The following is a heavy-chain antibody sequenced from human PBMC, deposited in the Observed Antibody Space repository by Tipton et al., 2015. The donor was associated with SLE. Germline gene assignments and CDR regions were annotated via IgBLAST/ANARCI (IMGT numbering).Heavy chain of an antibody. D-gene: IGHD6-13*01. J-gene: IGHJ4*02. Sequence: TLSLTCAVSGYSISSGFYWGWVRQHPRRGLEWIGSISHGGSAYYTPSLKSRVTTSIDTSKNQFSLKLSSVTAADTAVYYCARSAGYGSSWAHFDYWGQGTLVTVSS. V-gene: IGHV4-38-2*01. CDR1: GYSISSGFY. CDR3: ARSAGYGSSWAHFDY. CDR2: ISHGGSA.